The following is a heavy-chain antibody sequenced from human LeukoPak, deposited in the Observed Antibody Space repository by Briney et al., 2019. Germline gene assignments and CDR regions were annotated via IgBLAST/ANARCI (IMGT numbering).Heavy chain of an antibody. CDR3: TTGPHYDYVWGSYRPLGGDAFDI. D-gene: IGHD3-16*02. J-gene: IGHJ3*02. CDR1: GFTFSNAW. V-gene: IGHV3-15*01. Sequence: GGSLRLSCAASGFTFSNAWMSWVRQAPGKGLEWVGLIRSKTDGGTTDYAAPVKGRFTISRDDSRNTLYLQMNSLKTEDTAVYYCTTGPHYDYVWGSYRPLGGDAFDIWGQGTMVTVSS. CDR2: IRSKTDGGTT.